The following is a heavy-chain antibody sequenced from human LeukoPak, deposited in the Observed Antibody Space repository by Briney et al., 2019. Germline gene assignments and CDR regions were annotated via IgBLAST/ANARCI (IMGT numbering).Heavy chain of an antibody. CDR2: INPTGDST. J-gene: IGHJ4*02. V-gene: IGHV1-46*01. Sequence: GASVKVSCKASGYTFTSYYMHWVRQAPGQGLEWMGLINPTGDSTGYAQKFQGRVTMTRDMSTSTDYLELSSLRSEDTAIYYCARDRDPYDFWSDQQGRREFDYWGQGTLVTVSS. D-gene: IGHD3-3*01. CDR1: GYTFTSYY. CDR3: ARDRDPYDFWSDQQGRREFDY.